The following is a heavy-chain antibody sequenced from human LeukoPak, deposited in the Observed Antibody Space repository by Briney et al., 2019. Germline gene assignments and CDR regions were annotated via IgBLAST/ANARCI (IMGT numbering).Heavy chain of an antibody. CDR3: ARVYCSGGSCYSYWFDP. D-gene: IGHD2-15*01. J-gene: IGHJ5*02. CDR1: GGSISSGSYY. CDR2: IYSSGST. V-gene: IGHV4-61*02. Sequence: SETLSLTCTVSGGSISSGSYYWSWIRQPAGKGLEWIGRIYSSGSTNYNPSLKSRVTISVDTSKNQFSLKLSSVTAADTAVYYCARVYCSGGSCYSYWFDPWGQGTLVTVSS.